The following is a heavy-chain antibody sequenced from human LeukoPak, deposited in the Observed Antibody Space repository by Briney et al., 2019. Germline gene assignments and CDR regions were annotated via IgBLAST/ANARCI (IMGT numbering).Heavy chain of an antibody. J-gene: IGHJ4*02. CDR2: ISSSSSYI. D-gene: IGHD3-10*01. V-gene: IGHV3-21*01. CDR1: GGSISSYY. Sequence: PSETLSLTCTVSGGSISSYYWSWVRQAPGKGLEWVSSISSSSSYIYYADSVKGRSTISRDNAKNSLYLQMNSLRAEDTAVYYCARDLEGSGSFYRPSNDYWGQGTLVTVSS. CDR3: ARDLEGSGSFYRPSNDY.